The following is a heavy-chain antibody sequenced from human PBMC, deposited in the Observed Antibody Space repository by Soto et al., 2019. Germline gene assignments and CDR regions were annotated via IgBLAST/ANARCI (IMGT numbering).Heavy chain of an antibody. J-gene: IGHJ4*02. CDR2: IYYSGST. D-gene: IGHD5-12*01. CDR1: GGSISSGGYY. Sequence: QVQLQESGPGLVQPSQTLSLTCTVSGGSISSGGYYWSWIRQHPGKGLEWMGYIYYSGSTYYNPSLESRXSIXVXKSKNQFSLKLYSVTAADTAVYYCARDGSGYASFDYWGQGTLVTVSS. CDR3: ARDGSGYASFDY. V-gene: IGHV4-31*03.